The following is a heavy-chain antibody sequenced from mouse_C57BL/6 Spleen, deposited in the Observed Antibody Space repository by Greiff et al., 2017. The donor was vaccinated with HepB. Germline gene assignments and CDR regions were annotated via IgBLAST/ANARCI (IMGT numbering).Heavy chain of an antibody. CDR3: ARWVYYDYWYFDV. Sequence: QVQLKQPGAELVKPGASVKLSCKASGYTFTSYWMHWVKQRPGQGLEWIGMIHPNSGSTNYNEKFKSKATLTVDKSSSTAYMQLSSLTSEDSAVYYCARWVYYDYWYFDVWGTGTTVTVSS. J-gene: IGHJ1*03. CDR1: GYTFTSYW. CDR2: IHPNSGST. V-gene: IGHV1-64*01. D-gene: IGHD2-4*01.